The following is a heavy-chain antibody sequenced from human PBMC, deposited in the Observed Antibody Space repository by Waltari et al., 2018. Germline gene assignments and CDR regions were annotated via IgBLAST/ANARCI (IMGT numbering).Heavy chain of an antibody. J-gene: IGHJ4*02. CDR3: AKEIYRIGRPCFDY. D-gene: IGHD6-19*01. V-gene: IGHV3-23*01. Sequence: QLLESGGGWRQAGGSLRLSCEASGFTLRHCAMSGVRQAPGKGPEWVSGITSGGGDTYYTDSVRGRFTISRDNSKNTVYLQMNSLRHEDTAVYYCAKEIYRIGRPCFDYWGQGVRVTVSS. CDR2: ITSGGGDT. CDR1: GFTLRHCA.